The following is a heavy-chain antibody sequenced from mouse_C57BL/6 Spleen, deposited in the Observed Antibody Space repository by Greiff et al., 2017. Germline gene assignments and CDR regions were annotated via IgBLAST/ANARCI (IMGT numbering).Heavy chain of an antibody. CDR1: GFTFSSYT. Sequence: EVMLVESGGGLVKPGGSLKLSCAASGFTFSSYTMSWVRQTPEKRLEWVATISGGGGNTYYPDSVKGRFTISRDNAKNTLYLQMSSLRSEDTALYYCARQREVYYGYGGFAYWGQGTLVTVSA. CDR3: ARQREVYYGYGGFAY. J-gene: IGHJ3*01. CDR2: ISGGGGNT. D-gene: IGHD2-2*01. V-gene: IGHV5-9*01.